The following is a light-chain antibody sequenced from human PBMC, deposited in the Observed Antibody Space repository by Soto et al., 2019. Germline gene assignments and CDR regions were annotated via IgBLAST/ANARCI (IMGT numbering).Light chain of an antibody. CDR2: DAS. CDR3: LQHISYPRT. J-gene: IGKJ1*01. V-gene: IGKV1-17*01. CDR1: QSISNH. Sequence: DIQMTQSPSSLSASVEDRVIITCRASQSISNHLNWYQQKPGKAPKLLIYDASSLESGVPSRFSGSGSGTEFTLTISSLQPEDFATYYCLQHISYPRTFGQGTKVDNK.